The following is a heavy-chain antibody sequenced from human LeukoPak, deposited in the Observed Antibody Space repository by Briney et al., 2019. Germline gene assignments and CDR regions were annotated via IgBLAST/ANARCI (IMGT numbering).Heavy chain of an antibody. V-gene: IGHV1-2*02. Sequence: ASVKVSCKASGYTFTGYYMHWVRQAPGQGLEWMGWINPNSGGTNYAQKFQGRVTMTRDTSISTAYMELSRLRSDDTAVYYCARSSVVPAAYYMDVWGKGTTVTVSS. CDR1: GYTFTGYY. J-gene: IGHJ6*03. CDR2: INPNSGGT. D-gene: IGHD2-2*01. CDR3: ARSSVVPAAYYMDV.